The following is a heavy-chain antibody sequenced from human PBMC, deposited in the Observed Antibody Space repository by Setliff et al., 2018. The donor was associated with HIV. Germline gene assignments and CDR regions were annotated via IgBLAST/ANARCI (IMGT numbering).Heavy chain of an antibody. CDR3: ARDGYSSSWYVDSYYMDV. J-gene: IGHJ6*03. CDR2: ITSSSRTI. V-gene: IGHV3-48*01. CDR1: GFTFSSYS. D-gene: IGHD6-13*01. Sequence: PGGSLRLSCAASGFTFSSYSMNWVRQAPGKGLEWVSYITSSSRTIYYAGSVKGRFTISRDNAKNSLYLQMNSLRAEDTAVYYCARDGYSSSWYVDSYYMDVWGKGNTVTVSS.